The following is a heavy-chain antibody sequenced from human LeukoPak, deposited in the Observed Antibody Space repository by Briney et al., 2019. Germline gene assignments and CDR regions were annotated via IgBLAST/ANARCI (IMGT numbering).Heavy chain of an antibody. V-gene: IGHV3-23*01. D-gene: IGHD3-22*01. Sequence: PGGSLRLSCAASGFIFSSYVMSWVRQAPGKGLEWVSSISESGGTTNYADSVKGRFTISRDNSKSTLYVQMNSLRAEDTAVYYCARRDSYDYDTSRGYYFDYWGQGTLVTVSS. CDR1: GFIFSSYV. CDR2: ISESGGTT. J-gene: IGHJ4*02. CDR3: ARRDSYDYDTSRGYYFDY.